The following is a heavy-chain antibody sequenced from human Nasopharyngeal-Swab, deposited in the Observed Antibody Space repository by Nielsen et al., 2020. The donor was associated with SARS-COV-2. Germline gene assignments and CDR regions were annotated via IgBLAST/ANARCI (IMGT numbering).Heavy chain of an antibody. CDR1: GYTFTNYA. D-gene: IGHD3-22*01. V-gene: IGHV7-4-1*02. Sequence: ASVKVSCKASGYTFTNYAMNWVRQAPGQGLEWRGWINTNTGNPMYAQGFTGRFVFSLDTSVSTAYLQISSLKAEDTAVYYCARGSNGYDTSGFDYWGQGTLATVSS. J-gene: IGHJ4*02. CDR3: ARGSNGYDTSGFDY. CDR2: INTNTGNP.